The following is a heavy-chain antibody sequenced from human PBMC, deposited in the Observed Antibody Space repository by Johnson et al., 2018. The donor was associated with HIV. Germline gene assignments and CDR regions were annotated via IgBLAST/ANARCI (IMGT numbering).Heavy chain of an antibody. J-gene: IGHJ3*02. V-gene: IGHV3-30*14. CDR1: GFTFSTYD. D-gene: IGHD2-8*01. CDR3: LIRDAFDI. CDR2: ISYDGANK. Sequence: QMQLVESGGGLVQPGRSLRLSCAASGFTFSTYDMHWVRQAPGKGLEWVAVISYDGANKYYADSVKGRFTISRDNSKNTLYLQMNSLRAEDTAVYYCLIRDAFDIWGQGTMVTVSS.